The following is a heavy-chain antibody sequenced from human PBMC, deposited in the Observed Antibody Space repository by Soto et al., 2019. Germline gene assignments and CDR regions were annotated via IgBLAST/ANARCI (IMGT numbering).Heavy chain of an antibody. CDR2: ISAYNGNT. CDR1: GYPFTSAG. Sequence: QVHLVQSGGEVKKPGASVKVSCKASGYPFTSAGFSWVRQAPGQGLEWMGWISAYNGNTLYAQKFKGRVTMTTDTSTSTAYMELGSLRSDETDVYYCATGPYLGSAPGCSALDAWGQGTTVTVAS. J-gene: IGHJ6*02. CDR3: ATGPYLGSAPGCSALDA. V-gene: IGHV1-18*04. D-gene: IGHD2-15*01.